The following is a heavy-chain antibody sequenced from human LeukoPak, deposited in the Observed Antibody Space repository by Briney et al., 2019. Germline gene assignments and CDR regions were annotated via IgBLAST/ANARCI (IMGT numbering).Heavy chain of an antibody. CDR3: AALTLTGVAGRGWFDA. Sequence: SDAVSVTCIVSGDSLHNNNWSWAWIRPLPGKALEWIGTLLFDEQVFDNEIPSYNPPIKGRVPISAENSKNQLSLKVKSVTAADTASYYCAALTLTGVAGRGWFDAWGQGTLVIVSS. CDR1: GDSLHNNNWS. V-gene: IGHV4-39*01. D-gene: IGHD3-3*01. CDR2: LLFDEQVFDNEIP. J-gene: IGHJ5*02.